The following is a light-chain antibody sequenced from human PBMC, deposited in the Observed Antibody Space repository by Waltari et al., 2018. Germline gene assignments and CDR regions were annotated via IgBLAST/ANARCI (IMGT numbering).Light chain of an antibody. J-gene: IGLJ1*01. V-gene: IGLV2-23*02. CDR1: TSHVGSYDL. Sequence: QSALTQPASVSGTPGQSITISCSGTTSHVGSYDLVSLYQQHPGEAPKLLICEVFKRPPDTSSRFSGAKSGSTASLTISGLQPEDEADYYCCSYAGRGTYVFGSGTKVTVL. CDR2: EVF. CDR3: CSYAGRGTYV.